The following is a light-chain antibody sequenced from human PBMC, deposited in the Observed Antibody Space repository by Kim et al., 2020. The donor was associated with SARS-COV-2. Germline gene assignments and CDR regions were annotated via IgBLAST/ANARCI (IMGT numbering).Light chain of an antibody. CDR2: EVS. Sequence: QSALTQPASVSGSLGQSITISCTGTSSDVGGYNYVPWYQQHPGKATKLMIYEVSNRPSGVSNRFSGSKSGNTASLTISGLQAEDEADYYCSSYTSSSPGVFGGGTKLTVL. CDR3: SSYTSSSPGV. CDR1: SSDVGGYNY. J-gene: IGLJ2*01. V-gene: IGLV2-14*01.